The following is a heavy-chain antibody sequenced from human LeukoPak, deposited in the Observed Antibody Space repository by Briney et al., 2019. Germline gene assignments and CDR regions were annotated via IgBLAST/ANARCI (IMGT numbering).Heavy chain of an antibody. J-gene: IGHJ3*02. V-gene: IGHV3-48*01. CDR3: ARGGSYYNEAFGI. CDR1: GFTFSSYS. CDR2: ISSSSSTI. Sequence: GGSLRLSCAASGFTFSSYSMNWVRQAPGQGLEWVSYISSSSSTIYYADSVKGRFTISRDNAKNSLYLQMNSLRAEDTAVYYCARGGSYYNEAFGISGQGTMVTVSS. D-gene: IGHD1-26*01.